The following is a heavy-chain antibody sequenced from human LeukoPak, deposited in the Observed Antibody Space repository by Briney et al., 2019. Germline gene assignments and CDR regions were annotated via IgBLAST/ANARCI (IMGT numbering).Heavy chain of an antibody. CDR3: AKRGGGTMFAFDI. CDR1: GFIFSNYV. D-gene: IGHD3-10*02. V-gene: IGHV3-23*01. Sequence: GGSLRLSCAASGFIFSNYVMGWVRQAPGKGLELVSSISDIGIGTYYADSVKGRFTIFRDNSKNILYLQMNSLRAEDTAIYYCAKRGGGTMFAFDIWGQGTMVTVSS. CDR2: ISDIGIGT. J-gene: IGHJ3*02.